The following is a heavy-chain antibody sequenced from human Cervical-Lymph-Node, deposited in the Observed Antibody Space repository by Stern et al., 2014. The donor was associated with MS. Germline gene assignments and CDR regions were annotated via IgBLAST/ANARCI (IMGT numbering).Heavy chain of an antibody. Sequence: VQLVQSGAEVKKPGASVKVSCKASGYTFTNSGINWVRQATGQGLEWMGWMNPNSDNTGYAQKFQGRVTMTRNTSISTAYMELSSLRSEDTAVYYCARANYHYYGMDVWGQGTTVTVSS. CDR2: MNPNSDNT. V-gene: IGHV1-8*01. J-gene: IGHJ6*02. CDR3: ARANYHYYGMDV. D-gene: IGHD2-8*01. CDR1: GYTFTNSG.